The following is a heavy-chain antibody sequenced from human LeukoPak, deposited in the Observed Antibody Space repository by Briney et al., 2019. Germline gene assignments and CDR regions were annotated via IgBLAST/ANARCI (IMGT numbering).Heavy chain of an antibody. D-gene: IGHD2-8*01. CDR3: ARQRGGQYEDAFDI. CDR2: INPSGGTT. Sequence: GASVRVSCKASGGTFSSYAISWVRQAPGQGLEWMGIINPSGGTTIYAQKFQGRVTMTRDTSTSTVYMELSSLRSEDTAVYYCARQRGGQYEDAFDIWGQGTMVTVSS. CDR1: GGTFSSYA. J-gene: IGHJ3*02. V-gene: IGHV1-46*01.